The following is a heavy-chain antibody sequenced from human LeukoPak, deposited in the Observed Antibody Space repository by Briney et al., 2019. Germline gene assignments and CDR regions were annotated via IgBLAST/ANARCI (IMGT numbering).Heavy chain of an antibody. CDR3: ALISSSWYAVDY. CDR2: INPNSGGT. D-gene: IGHD6-13*01. V-gene: IGHV1-2*02. J-gene: IGHJ4*02. CDR1: GYTFTGYY. Sequence: ASVKVSCKASGYTFTGYYMHWVRQAPGQGLEWMGWINPNSGGTNYAQKFQGRVTMTRDTSISTAHMELSRLRSDDTAVYYCALISSSWYAVDYWGQGTLVTVSS.